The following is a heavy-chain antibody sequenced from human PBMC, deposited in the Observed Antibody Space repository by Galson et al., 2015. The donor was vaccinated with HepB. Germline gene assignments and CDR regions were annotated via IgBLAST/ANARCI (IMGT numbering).Heavy chain of an antibody. V-gene: IGHV3-7*04. J-gene: IGHJ4*02. D-gene: IGHD5-12*01. CDR1: GFTFSRFW. CDR3: GGGGGWLSDF. Sequence: SLRLSCAASGFTFSRFWMTWVRQAPGKGLEWVASIKEDGSQRDYLDSVRGRFAISRDNAKNSVYLQMNSLRGEDTAEYYCGGGGGWLSDFWGQGILVTVPS. CDR2: IKEDGSQR.